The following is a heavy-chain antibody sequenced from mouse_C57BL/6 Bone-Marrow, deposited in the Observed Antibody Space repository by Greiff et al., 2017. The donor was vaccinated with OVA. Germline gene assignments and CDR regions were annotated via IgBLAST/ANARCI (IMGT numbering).Heavy chain of an antibody. CDR2: IRNKANGYTT. V-gene: IGHV7-3*01. CDR1: GFTFTDYY. J-gene: IGHJ2*01. CDR3: ARYYYYFDY. Sequence: EVMLVESGGGLVQPGGSLSLSCAASGFTFTDYYMSWVRQPPGKALEWLGFIRNKANGYTTEYSASVKGRFTISRDNSQSILYLQMNALRAEDSATYYCARYYYYFDYWGQGTTLTVSS.